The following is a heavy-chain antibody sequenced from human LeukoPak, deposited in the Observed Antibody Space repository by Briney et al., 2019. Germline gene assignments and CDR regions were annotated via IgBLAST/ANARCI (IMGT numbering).Heavy chain of an antibody. V-gene: IGHV4-39*01. CDR3: ARRNTCHWDY. J-gene: IGHJ4*02. D-gene: IGHD1/OR15-1a*01. CDR2: IYYSGST. Sequence: PSETLSLTCTVSGVSISSTSYHWAWIRQPPKKGLEWIGSIYYSGSTYYNPSLKSRVTISVDTSKNQFSLKLSSVTAADTAVYYCARRNTCHWDYWGQGTLVTVSS. CDR1: GVSISSTSYH.